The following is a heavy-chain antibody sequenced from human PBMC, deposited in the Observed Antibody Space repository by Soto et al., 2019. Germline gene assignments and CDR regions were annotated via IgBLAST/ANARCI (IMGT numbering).Heavy chain of an antibody. CDR2: IIPIFGTA. J-gene: IGHJ4*02. V-gene: IGHV1-69*01. CDR1: GGTFSSYA. CDR3: ARGGEGAGSYYNAPPGY. D-gene: IGHD3-10*01. Sequence: QVQLVQSEAEVKKPGSSVKVSCKASGGTFSSYAISWVRQAPGQGLEWMGGIIPIFGTANYAQKLQGRVTITADESTSTAYMELSSLRSEDTAVYYCARGGEGAGSYYNAPPGYWGQGTLVTVSS.